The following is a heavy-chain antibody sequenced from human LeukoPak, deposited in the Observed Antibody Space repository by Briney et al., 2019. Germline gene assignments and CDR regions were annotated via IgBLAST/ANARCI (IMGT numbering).Heavy chain of an antibody. J-gene: IGHJ1*01. V-gene: IGHV4-30-4*01. Sequence: PSQTLSLTCTVSGGSISSGDYHWSWIRQPPGKGLEWIGYIYYSGSTYYNPSLKSRVTISVDTSKNQFSLKLSSVTAADTAVYHCASAMSYYDSSGYPEYFQHWGQGTLVTVSS. CDR1: GGSISSGDYH. D-gene: IGHD3-22*01. CDR2: IYYSGST. CDR3: ASAMSYYDSSGYPEYFQH.